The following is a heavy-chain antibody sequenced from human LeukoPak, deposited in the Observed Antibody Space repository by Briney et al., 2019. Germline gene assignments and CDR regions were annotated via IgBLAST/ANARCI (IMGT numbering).Heavy chain of an antibody. V-gene: IGHV3-30*02. CDR1: GFTFSTYG. Sequence: PGGSLGLSCAASGFTFSTYGMHWVRQAPGKGLEWVAFIRYDGNNKYYADSVKGRFTISRDNSENMLYLEMKSLRPEDTAVYYCAKNGPDYIWGNYLDYWGQGTLVTVSS. CDR3: AKNGPDYIWGNYLDY. J-gene: IGHJ4*02. CDR2: IRYDGNNK. D-gene: IGHD3-16*01.